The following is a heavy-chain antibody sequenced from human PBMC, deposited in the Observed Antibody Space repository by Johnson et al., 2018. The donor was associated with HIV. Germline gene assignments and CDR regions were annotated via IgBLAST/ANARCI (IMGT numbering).Heavy chain of an antibody. CDR2: IDWHGGST. J-gene: IGHJ3*02. CDR3: ARGLWLTPDVFDI. V-gene: IGHV3-20*04. Sequence: EVQLVESGGGVVRPGGSRRLSCAASGFTFDDYGMNWVRQTPGKGLEWVSGIDWHGGSTGYADSVKCRFTISRDNVKNSLYLQMNSLRAEDTAIYYCARGLWLTPDVFDIWGQGTVVFVSS. CDR1: GFTFDDYG. D-gene: IGHD6-19*01.